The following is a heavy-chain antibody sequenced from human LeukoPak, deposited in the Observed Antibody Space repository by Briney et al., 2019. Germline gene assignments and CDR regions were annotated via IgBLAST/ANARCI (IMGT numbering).Heavy chain of an antibody. V-gene: IGHV4-34*01. Sequence: SGTLSLTCAVSGVSFSGYDWSWVRQAPGKGLEWVGDINHGGSTKYNPYLKSRVTISVDMSKNQFSLKLISVTAADTALHYCARGGSPYGWGSYSFVLWGQGTLVTVSS. CDR1: GVSFSGYD. D-gene: IGHD3-10*01. CDR3: ARGGSPYGWGSYSFVL. J-gene: IGHJ4*02. CDR2: INHGGST.